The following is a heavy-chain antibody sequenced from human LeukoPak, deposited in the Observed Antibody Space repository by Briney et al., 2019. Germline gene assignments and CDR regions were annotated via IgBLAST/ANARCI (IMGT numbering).Heavy chain of an antibody. CDR3: ARAPKGYSSGWYGDYFDY. J-gene: IGHJ4*02. Sequence: SETLSLTCAVSGGSISSSNWWSWVRQPPGKGLEWIGEIYHSGSTNYNPSLKSRVTISVDKSKNQFSLKLSSVTAADTAVYYCARAPKGYSSGWYGDYFDYWGQGTLVTVSS. CDR2: IYHSGST. D-gene: IGHD6-19*01. CDR1: GGSISSSNW. V-gene: IGHV4-4*02.